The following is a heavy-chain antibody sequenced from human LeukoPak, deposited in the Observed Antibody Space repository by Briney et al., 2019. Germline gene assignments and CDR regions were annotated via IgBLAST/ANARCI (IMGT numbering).Heavy chain of an antibody. CDR3: AKDTYSTSPYYFDY. Sequence: GGLRLSCAAAGFTFNNYAMSWVRQAPGKGLKWVSGISSGGSTYYADSVKGRFTISRDNSKNTLYLQMDSLRAEDTAVYYCAKDTYSTSPYYFDYWGRGTLVTVSS. CDR2: ISSGGST. J-gene: IGHJ4*02. V-gene: IGHV3-23*01. D-gene: IGHD1-26*01. CDR1: GFTFNNYA.